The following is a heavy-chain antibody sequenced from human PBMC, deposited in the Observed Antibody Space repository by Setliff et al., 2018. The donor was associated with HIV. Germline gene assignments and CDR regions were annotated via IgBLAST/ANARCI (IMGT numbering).Heavy chain of an antibody. CDR2: ITDDGTA. V-gene: IGHV4-34*01. CDR1: GGSLTNYY. D-gene: IGHD2-8*01. J-gene: IGHJ6*02. CDR3: ARGRSCESDWCWLYYNYYYGMDV. Sequence: TSETLSLTCAVYGGSLTNYYWSWIRQSPGKGLEWIGEITDDGTATYTSSLKSRVTISLDTSKKQLSLKVTSVTAADTAIYYCARGRSCESDWCWLYYNYYYGMDVWAQGTAVTVS.